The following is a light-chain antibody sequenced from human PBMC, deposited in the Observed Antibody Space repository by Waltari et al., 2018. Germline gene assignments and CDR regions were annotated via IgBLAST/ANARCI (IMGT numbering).Light chain of an antibody. CDR2: RNN. CDR3: SAWDSSLTHVV. V-gene: IGLV10-54*01. CDR1: SNNVGNQG. J-gene: IGLJ2*01. Sequence: QAGLTHPPSVSKGLRQTATLTCTGNSNNVGNQGAAWLQQHQGHPPKLLSYRNNNRPSGISERLSASRSGNTASLTITGLQPEDEADYYCSAWDSSLTHVVFGGGTKLTVL.